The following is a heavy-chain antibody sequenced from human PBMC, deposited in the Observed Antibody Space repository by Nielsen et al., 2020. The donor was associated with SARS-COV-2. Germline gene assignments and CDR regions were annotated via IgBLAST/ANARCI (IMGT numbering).Heavy chain of an antibody. V-gene: IGHV3-33*01. CDR1: GFTFSHYG. CDR2: IWYDGSSR. J-gene: IGHJ4*02. D-gene: IGHD4-17*01. Sequence: GESLKISCAASGFTFSHYGMHWVRRAPGKGLEWVAVIWYDGSSRYYGNSVEGRFTISRDNSRNTLHLQMDSLGVEDTAIYYCVRDSEMTTGIHSIPPSPKCYFDYWGQGILVTVSS. CDR3: VRDSEMTTGIHSIPPSPKCYFDY.